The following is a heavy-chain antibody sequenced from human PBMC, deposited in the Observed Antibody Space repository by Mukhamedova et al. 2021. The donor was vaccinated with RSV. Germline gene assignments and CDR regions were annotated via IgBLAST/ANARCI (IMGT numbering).Heavy chain of an antibody. J-gene: IGHJ4*02. Sequence: ISRDNSKNTLYLQMNSLRAEDTAVYYCAKLGEWELPEEWGQGTLVTVSS. CDR3: AKLGEWELPEE. D-gene: IGHD1-26*01. V-gene: IGHV3-30*02.